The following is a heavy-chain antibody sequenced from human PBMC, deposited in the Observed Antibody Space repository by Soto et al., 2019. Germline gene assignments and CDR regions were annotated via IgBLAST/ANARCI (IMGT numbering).Heavy chain of an antibody. D-gene: IGHD6-13*01. CDR1: GGSISSGGYS. CDR3: AKDQGSSWYEIDY. V-gene: IGHV4-30-2*01. CDR2: IYHSGST. Sequence: PSETLSLTCGVSGGSISSGGYSWSWIRQPPGKGLEWIGYIYHSGSTYYADSVKGRFTISRDNSKNTLYLQMNSLRAEDTAVYYCAKDQGSSWYEIDYWGQGTLVTVSS. J-gene: IGHJ4*02.